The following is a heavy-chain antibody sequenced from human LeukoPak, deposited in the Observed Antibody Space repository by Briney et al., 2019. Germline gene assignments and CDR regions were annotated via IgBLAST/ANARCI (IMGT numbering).Heavy chain of an antibody. CDR2: INHSGST. CDR1: GGSFSGYY. Sequence: SETLSLTCAVYGGSFSGYYWSWIRQPPGKGLEWIGEINHSGSTNYNPSLKSRVTISVDTSKNQFSLQLSSVSAADAAVYCCARQTGYSSSWYGGGLGYMDVWGKGTTVTISS. V-gene: IGHV4-34*01. J-gene: IGHJ6*03. D-gene: IGHD6-13*01. CDR3: ARQTGYSSSWYGGGLGYMDV.